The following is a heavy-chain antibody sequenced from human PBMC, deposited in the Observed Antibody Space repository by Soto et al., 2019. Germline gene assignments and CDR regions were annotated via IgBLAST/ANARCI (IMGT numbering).Heavy chain of an antibody. D-gene: IGHD3-3*01. CDR3: ARGSPWVSYYDFWSGSPRGGLDY. CDR1: GFTFSSYA. V-gene: IGHV3-30-3*01. CDR2: ISYDGSNK. J-gene: IGHJ4*02. Sequence: QVQLVESGGGVVQPGRSLRLSCAASGFTFSSYAMHWVRQAPGKGLEWVAVISYDGSNKYYADSVKGRFTISRDNSKNTLYLQMNSLRAEDTAVYYCARGSPWVSYYDFWSGSPRGGLDYWGQGTLVTVSS.